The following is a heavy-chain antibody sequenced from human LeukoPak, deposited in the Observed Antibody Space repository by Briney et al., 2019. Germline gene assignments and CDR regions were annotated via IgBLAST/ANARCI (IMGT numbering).Heavy chain of an antibody. D-gene: IGHD6-19*01. CDR3: ARGTLYSGWSYYFDY. CDR2: IYYSGST. J-gene: IGHJ4*02. V-gene: IGHV4-59*01. CDR1: GGSISNYY. Sequence: SETLSLTCTVSGGSISNYYWSWIRQPPGKGLEWIGYIYYSGSTNYNPSLKSRVTISVDTSKNQFSLKLSSLTAADTAVYYCARGTLYSGWSYYFDYWGQGSQVTVSS.